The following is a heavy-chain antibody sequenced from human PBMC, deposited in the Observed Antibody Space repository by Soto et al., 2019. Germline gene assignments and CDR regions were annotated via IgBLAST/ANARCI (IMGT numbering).Heavy chain of an antibody. V-gene: IGHV2-5*02. J-gene: IGHJ4*02. CDR1: GFSLTTSGVG. D-gene: IGHD3-3*01. CDR3: AHRVLRTVFGLVTTTAIYFDF. CDR2: IYWDDDK. Sequence: QITLNESGPTQVKPRQTLTLTCTFSGFSLTTSGVGVGWIRQSPGKAPEWLALIYWDDDKRYSPSLKGRLTITKDPSKNQVVLTMADLDPADPATYYWAHRVLRTVFGLVTTTAIYFDFWGQGTPVAVSS.